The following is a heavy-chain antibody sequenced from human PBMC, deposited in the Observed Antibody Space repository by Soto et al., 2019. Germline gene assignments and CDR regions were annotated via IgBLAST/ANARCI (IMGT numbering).Heavy chain of an antibody. D-gene: IGHD3-9*01. Sequence: PSETLSLTCTVSGGSISSGGYYWSWIRQHPGKGLEWIGYIYYSGSTYYNPSLKSRVTISVDTSKNQFSLKLSSVTAADTAVYYCARVRLLRYFDWLPAYYFDYWGQGTLVTVSS. V-gene: IGHV4-31*03. J-gene: IGHJ4*02. CDR3: ARVRLLRYFDWLPAYYFDY. CDR1: GGSISSGGYY. CDR2: IYYSGST.